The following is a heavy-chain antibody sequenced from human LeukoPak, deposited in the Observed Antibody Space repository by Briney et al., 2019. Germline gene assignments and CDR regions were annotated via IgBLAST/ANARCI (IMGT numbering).Heavy chain of an antibody. J-gene: IGHJ4*02. CDR2: IYYSGST. CDR1: GGSISSSSYY. CDR3: AIYDYYDSSGYFDY. Sequence: SETLSFTCTVSGGSISSSSYYWGWIRQPPGKGLEWIGSIYYSGSTYYNPSLKSRVTISVDTSKNQFSLKLSSVTAADTAVYYCAIYDYYDSSGYFDYWGQGTLVTVSS. D-gene: IGHD3-22*01. V-gene: IGHV4-39*07.